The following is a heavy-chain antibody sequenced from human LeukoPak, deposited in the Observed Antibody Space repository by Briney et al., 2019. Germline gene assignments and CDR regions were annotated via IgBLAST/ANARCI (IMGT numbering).Heavy chain of an antibody. D-gene: IGHD3-16*02. V-gene: IGHV3-23*01. J-gene: IGHJ4*02. CDR1: GFTFSSYA. CDR2: ISGSGGST. CDR3: AKLADHWGSYRYPHFDY. Sequence: GGSLRLSCAASGFTFSSYAMSWVRQAPGKGLEWVSAISGSGGSTYYADSVKGRFTISRDNSKNTLYLQMNSLRAEDTAVYYCAKLADHWGSYRYPHFDYWGQGTLVTVSS.